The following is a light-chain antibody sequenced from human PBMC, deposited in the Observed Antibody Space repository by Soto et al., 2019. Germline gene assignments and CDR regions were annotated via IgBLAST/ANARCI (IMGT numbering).Light chain of an antibody. V-gene: IGLV2-14*01. CDR1: SSDVGGYNY. J-gene: IGLJ1*01. Sequence: QSALTQPASVSGSPGQSITISCTGTSSDVGGYNYVSWYQQHPGKAPKLMIYDVSNRPSGVSNRFSGSKSGNTASLTISGHQAEDEADYYCSSYTSSSTLPYVFGTGTKVTVL. CDR2: DVS. CDR3: SSYTSSSTLPYV.